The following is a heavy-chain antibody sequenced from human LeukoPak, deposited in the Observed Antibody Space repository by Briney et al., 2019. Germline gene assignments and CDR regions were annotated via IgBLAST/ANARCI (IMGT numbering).Heavy chain of an antibody. V-gene: IGHV3-11*03. CDR2: ISSSSSYT. J-gene: IGHJ4*02. Sequence: PGGSLRLSCAASGFTFSDYYMSWIRQAPGKGLEWVSYISSSSSYTNYADSVKGRFTISRDNAKNSLYLQMNSLRAEDTAVYYCARLYIDLRMFDYWGQGTLVTVSS. CDR3: ARLYIDLRMFDY. D-gene: IGHD2-15*01. CDR1: GFTFSDYY.